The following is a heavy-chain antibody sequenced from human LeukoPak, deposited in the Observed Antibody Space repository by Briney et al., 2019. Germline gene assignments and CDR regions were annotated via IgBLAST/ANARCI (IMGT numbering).Heavy chain of an antibody. CDR1: GGSVRSYY. V-gene: IGHV4-59*02. CDR3: ASAGIVTLVPGWFDP. Sequence: SETLSLTCSVSGGSVRSYYWSWIRQPPGKGLEWIGYSESTNYNPSLKSRVTISVDTSKNQLSLKLSSVTAADTAVYYCASAGIVTLVPGWFDPWGQGTLVTVSS. D-gene: IGHD6-6*01. J-gene: IGHJ5*02. CDR2: SEST.